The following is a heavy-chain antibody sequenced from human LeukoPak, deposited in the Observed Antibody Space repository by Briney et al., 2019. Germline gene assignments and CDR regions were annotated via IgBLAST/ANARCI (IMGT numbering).Heavy chain of an antibody. D-gene: IGHD6-13*01. Sequence: PGGSLRLSCAASGFTFSSYGMNWVRQAPGKGLEWVSYISSSGSTIYYADSVKGRFTISRDNVKNSLYLQMNSLRAEDTAIYYCATSRGSWPDYFNYWGQGTLVTVSS. CDR1: GFTFSSYG. V-gene: IGHV3-48*04. CDR3: ATSRGSWPDYFNY. J-gene: IGHJ4*02. CDR2: ISSSGSTI.